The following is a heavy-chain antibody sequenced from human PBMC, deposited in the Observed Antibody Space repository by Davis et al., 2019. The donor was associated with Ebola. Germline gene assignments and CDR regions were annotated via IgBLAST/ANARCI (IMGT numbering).Heavy chain of an antibody. V-gene: IGHV3-23*01. CDR1: GFTFSSYA. CDR3: AKPAGYCSGGSCYPYFDY. Sequence: GESLKISCAASGFTFSSYAMSWVRQAPGKGLEWVSAISGSGGSTYYADSVKGRFTISRDNSKNTLYLQMNSLRAEDTAVYYCAKPAGYCSGGSCYPYFDYWGQGTLVIVSS. D-gene: IGHD2-15*01. J-gene: IGHJ4*02. CDR2: ISGSGGST.